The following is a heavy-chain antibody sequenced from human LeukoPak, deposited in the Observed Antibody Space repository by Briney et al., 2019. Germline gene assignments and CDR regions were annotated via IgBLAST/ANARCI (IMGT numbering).Heavy chain of an antibody. D-gene: IGHD3-3*01. Sequence: GGSLRLSCAAPGFTFSSYSMNWVRQAPGKGLEWVSSISSSSSYIYYADSVKGRFTISRDNAKNSLYLQMNSLRAEDTAVYYCARGGVAHDAFDIWGQGTMVTVSS. CDR1: GFTFSSYS. J-gene: IGHJ3*02. CDR2: ISSSSSYI. CDR3: ARGGVAHDAFDI. V-gene: IGHV3-21*01.